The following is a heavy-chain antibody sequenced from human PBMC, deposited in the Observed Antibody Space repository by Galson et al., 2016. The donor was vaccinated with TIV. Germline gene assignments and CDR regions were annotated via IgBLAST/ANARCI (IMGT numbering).Heavy chain of an antibody. V-gene: IGHV1-24*01. Sequence: SVKVSCKVSGYTLNELSMHWVRQAPGKGLEWMGGFDPEDGETIYAQKFQGRVTMTEDTSTDTAYMELSSLRSEDTAVYYCTTLAGYCSSRSCYMDRKTPRYTWFDPWGQGTQVTVSS. CDR2: FDPEDGET. J-gene: IGHJ5*02. CDR1: GYTLNELS. CDR3: TTLAGYCSSRSCYMDRKTPRYTWFDP. D-gene: IGHD2-2*02.